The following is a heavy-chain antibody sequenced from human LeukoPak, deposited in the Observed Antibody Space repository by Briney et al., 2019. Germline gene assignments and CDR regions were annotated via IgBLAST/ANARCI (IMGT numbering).Heavy chain of an antibody. D-gene: IGHD3-10*01. CDR2: IDSGGTT. Sequence: PGGSLRLSCAVSGITVSTHYMTWVRRAPGRGLEWVSVIDSGGTTYYPDSVKGRFTISRDNAKNSLYLQMNSLRAEDTAVYYCARDGDDYGSGSYPDYWGQGTLVTVSS. CDR1: GITVSTHY. V-gene: IGHV3-53*01. CDR3: ARDGDDYGSGSYPDY. J-gene: IGHJ4*02.